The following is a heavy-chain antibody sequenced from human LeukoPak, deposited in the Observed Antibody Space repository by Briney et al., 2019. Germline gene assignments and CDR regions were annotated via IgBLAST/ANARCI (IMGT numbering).Heavy chain of an antibody. CDR3: ARGIYGDYVGWYFDL. Sequence: PSETLSLTCTVSGGSISNYYWSWIRQPAGKGLEWIGRTYTSGSTNYNPSLKSRVTLSVDTSKNQFSLNLSSVTAADTALYYCARGIYGDYVGWYFDLWGRGTLVTVSS. CDR2: TYTSGST. D-gene: IGHD4-17*01. V-gene: IGHV4-4*07. CDR1: GGSISNYY. J-gene: IGHJ2*01.